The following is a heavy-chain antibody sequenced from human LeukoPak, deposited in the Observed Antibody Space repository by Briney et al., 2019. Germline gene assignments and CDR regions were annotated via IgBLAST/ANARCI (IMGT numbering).Heavy chain of an antibody. CDR2: ISGSGGST. Sequence: GGSLRLSCAASGFTFSSYAMSWVRQAPGEGLEWVSAISGSGGSTYYADSVKGRFTISRDNSKNTLYLQMNSLRAEDTAVYYCAKDSLLLSSTYWGQGTLVTVSS. D-gene: IGHD3-10*01. V-gene: IGHV3-23*01. CDR3: AKDSLLLSSTY. J-gene: IGHJ4*02. CDR1: GFTFSSYA.